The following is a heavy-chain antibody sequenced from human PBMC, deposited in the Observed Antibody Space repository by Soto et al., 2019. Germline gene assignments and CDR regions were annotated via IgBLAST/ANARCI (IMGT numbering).Heavy chain of an antibody. D-gene: IGHD2-2*01. CDR2: IYYSGST. J-gene: IGHJ4*02. CDR3: ARQSYCSSTSCYGDDY. CDR1: GGSISSSSYY. V-gene: IGHV4-39*01. Sequence: PSETLSLTCTVSGGSISSSSYYWGWIRQPPGKGLEWIGSIYYSGSTYYNPSLKSRVTISVDTSKNQFSLKLSSVTAADTAVYYCARQSYCSSTSCYGDDYWGQGTLVTVSS.